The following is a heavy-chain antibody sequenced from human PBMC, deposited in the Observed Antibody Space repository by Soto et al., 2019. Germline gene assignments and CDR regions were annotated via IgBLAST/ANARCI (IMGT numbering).Heavy chain of an antibody. CDR1: GYTFSSYY. Sequence: GASVKVSCKASGYTFSSYYMNWVRQAPGQGLEWMGIINPSGDSTSYAQKFQGRVTMTRDTSTSTVYMELSSLRSEDTAVYYCARDWGTTTVSLNWFDPWGQGTLVTVSS. CDR2: INPSGDST. CDR3: ARDWGTTTVSLNWFDP. J-gene: IGHJ5*02. D-gene: IGHD4-17*01. V-gene: IGHV1-46*01.